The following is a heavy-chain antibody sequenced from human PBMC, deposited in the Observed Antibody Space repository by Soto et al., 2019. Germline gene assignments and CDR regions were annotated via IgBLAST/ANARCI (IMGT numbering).Heavy chain of an antibody. CDR3: ARGRVYEPPSTQWLVRRGPDNWFDP. CDR2: IIPIFGTA. V-gene: IGHV1-69*05. J-gene: IGHJ5*02. CDR1: GGTFSSYA. Sequence: ASVKASSKASGGTFSSYAICWVRQAPGQGLEWMGGIIPIFGTANYAQKFQGRVTMTRNTSISTAYMELSSLRSEDTAVYYCARGRVYEPPSTQWLVRRGPDNWFDPWGQGTLVTVSS. D-gene: IGHD6-19*01.